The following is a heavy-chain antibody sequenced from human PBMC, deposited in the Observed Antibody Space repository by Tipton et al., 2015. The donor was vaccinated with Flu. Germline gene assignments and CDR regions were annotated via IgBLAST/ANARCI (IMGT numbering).Heavy chain of an antibody. D-gene: IGHD3-9*01. CDR2: IWYDGSNK. CDR3: ARGYDILTDGGGYFDY. CDR1: GFTFSNFA. V-gene: IGHV3-33*01. J-gene: IGHJ4*02. Sequence: SLRLSCAASGFTFSNFAMHWVRQAPGKGLEWVAGIWYDGSNKYYADSVKGRFTISRDNSKNTLYLQMNSLRVEDTAVYYCARGYDILTDGGGYFDYWGQGTLVTASS.